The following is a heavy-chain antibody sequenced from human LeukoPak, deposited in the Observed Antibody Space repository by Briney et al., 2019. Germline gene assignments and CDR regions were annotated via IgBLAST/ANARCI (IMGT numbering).Heavy chain of an antibody. CDR1: GRSVSIYY. Sequence: SETLSLTCTVSGRSVSIYYWYWIRQSAGKGLEWIGRIYNSGGTNYNPSHMSRATVSLDTSKNQFSLKLSSVTAADTAIYYCARGGSHGQFWSGHDAFDFWGQGTMVTVSS. CDR3: ARGGSHGQFWSGHDAFDF. V-gene: IGHV4-4*07. CDR2: IYNSGGT. D-gene: IGHD3-3*02. J-gene: IGHJ3*01.